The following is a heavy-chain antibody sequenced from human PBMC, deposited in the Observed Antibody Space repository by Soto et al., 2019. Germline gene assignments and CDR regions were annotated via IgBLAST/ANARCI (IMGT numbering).Heavy chain of an antibody. V-gene: IGHV4-31*03. CDR3: ATTGSGVAWRWFDP. Sequence: SETLSLTCTVSGDSISSGAYYWSWIRQHPGKGLEWIGYIYYRGSTYYNPSLKSRVTISVDTSKNQFSLKLSSVTAADTAVYYCATTGSGVAWRWFDPWGQGTQVTVSS. CDR2: IYYRGST. CDR1: GDSISSGAYY. D-gene: IGHD2-15*01. J-gene: IGHJ5*02.